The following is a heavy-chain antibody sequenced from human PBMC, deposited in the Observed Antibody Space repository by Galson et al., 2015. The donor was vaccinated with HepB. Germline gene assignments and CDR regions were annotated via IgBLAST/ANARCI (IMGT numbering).Heavy chain of an antibody. V-gene: IGHV3-30*04. CDR2: ISYDGSNK. D-gene: IGHD6-19*01. CDR1: GFTFSSYA. J-gene: IGHJ3*02. CDR3: ARVEDTLSIAVAGGGDAFDI. Sequence: SLRLSCAASGFTFSSYAMHWVRQAPGKGLEWVAVISYDGSNKYYADSVKGRFTISRDSSKNTLYLQMNSLRAEDTAVYYCARVEDTLSIAVAGGGDAFDIWGQGTMVTVSS.